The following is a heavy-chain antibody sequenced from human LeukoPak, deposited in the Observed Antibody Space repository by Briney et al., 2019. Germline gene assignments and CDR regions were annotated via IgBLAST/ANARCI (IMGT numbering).Heavy chain of an antibody. CDR2: IYYSGST. CDR1: GGSISSSSYY. V-gene: IGHV4-39*07. Sequence: SETLSLTCTVSGGSISSSSYYWGWIRQPPGKGLEWIGSIYYSGSTYYNPSLKSRVTISVDTSKNQFSLKLSSVTAADTAVYYCARLEITFGGVIAAWGQGTLVTVSS. CDR3: ARLEITFGGVIAA. D-gene: IGHD3-16*02. J-gene: IGHJ5*02.